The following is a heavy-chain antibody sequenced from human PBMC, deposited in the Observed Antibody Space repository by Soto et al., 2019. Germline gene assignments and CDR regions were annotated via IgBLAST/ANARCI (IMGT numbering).Heavy chain of an antibody. Sequence: SETLSLTCTVSGVSISSYYWSWIRQPPGKGLEWIGYIYYSGSTNYNPSLKSRVTISGDTSKNQFSLKLSSVTAADTAVYYCARDHPHSYGVYYFDYWGHGAPVTVS. CDR3: ARDHPHSYGVYYFDY. CDR1: GVSISSYY. J-gene: IGHJ4*01. D-gene: IGHD5-18*01. V-gene: IGHV4-59*01. CDR2: IYYSGST.